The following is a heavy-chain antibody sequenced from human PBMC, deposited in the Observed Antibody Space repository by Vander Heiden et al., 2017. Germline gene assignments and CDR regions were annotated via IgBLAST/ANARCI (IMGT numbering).Heavy chain of an antibody. V-gene: IGHV1-8*01. D-gene: IGHD1-26*01. CDR1: GSTFTTYA. CDR3: ARVARFAGSYYNYFDT. Sequence: QGQVVHSGAEVSKPGASVRVSCTASGSTFTTYAINWVRQASGQGLEWMGLMDPKTGETGYAQRFQSRVTMTRNIARSTAYMELSGLRSEDTAVYFCARVARFAGSYYNYFDTWGQGSLVTVSS. CDR2: MDPKTGET. J-gene: IGHJ4*02.